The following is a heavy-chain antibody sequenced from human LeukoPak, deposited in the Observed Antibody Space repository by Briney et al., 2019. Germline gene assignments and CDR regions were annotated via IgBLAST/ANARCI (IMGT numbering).Heavy chain of an antibody. J-gene: IGHJ5*02. V-gene: IGHV1-18*01. CDR2: ISGFNAYT. Sequence: ASVKVSCKASGYSFTMYGISWVRQAPGQGLEWTGWISGFNAYTNYAQKLQGRVTMTTDTSTSTAYMEVRGLRSDDTAVYYCARDHWSHYYGSGGENYFDPWGQGTLVTVSS. CDR1: GYSFTMYG. D-gene: IGHD3-10*01. CDR3: ARDHWSHYYGSGGENYFDP.